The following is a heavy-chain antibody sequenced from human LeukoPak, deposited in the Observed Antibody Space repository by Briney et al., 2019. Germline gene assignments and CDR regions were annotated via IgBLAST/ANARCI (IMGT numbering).Heavy chain of an antibody. J-gene: IGHJ4*02. V-gene: IGHV1-69*13. Sequence: GASVKVSCKASGGTFSSYAISWVRQAPGQGLEWMGGIIPIFGTANYAQKFQGRVTITADESTSTAYMELSSLRSEDTAVYYCARGRTGYCSGTSCSFDYWGQGTLVTVSS. CDR3: ARGRTGYCSGTSCSFDY. D-gene: IGHD2-2*01. CDR2: IIPIFGTA. CDR1: GGTFSSYA.